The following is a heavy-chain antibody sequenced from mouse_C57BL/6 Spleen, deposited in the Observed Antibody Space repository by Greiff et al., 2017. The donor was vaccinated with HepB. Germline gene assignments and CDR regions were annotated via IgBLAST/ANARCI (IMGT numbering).Heavy chain of an antibody. J-gene: IGHJ2*01. V-gene: IGHV1-82*01. D-gene: IGHD1-1*01. CDR3: ARGVTTVDY. CDR1: GYAFSSSW. CDR2: IYPGDGDT. Sequence: QVQLQQSGPELVKPGASVKISCKASGYAFSSSWMNWVKQRPGKGLEWIGRIYPGDGDTNYNGKFKGKATLTADKSSSTAYMELSSLTSEDSAVSFCARGVTTVDYWGQGTTLTVSS.